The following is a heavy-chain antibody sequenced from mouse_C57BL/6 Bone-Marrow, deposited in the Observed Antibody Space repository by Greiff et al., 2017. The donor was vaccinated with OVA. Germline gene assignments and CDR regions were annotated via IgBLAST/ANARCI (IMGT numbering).Heavy chain of an antibody. CDR1: GFNINDDY. D-gene: IGHD1-1*01. CDR3: TTGLRPWAMDY. CDR2: IDPENGDT. J-gene: IGHJ4*01. Sequence: EVQLQESGAELVRPGASVKLSCTASGFNINDDYMHWVKQRPEQGLEWIGWIDPENGDTEYASKFQGKATITADTSSNTAYLQLSSLTSEDTAVYYCTTGLRPWAMDYWGQGTSVTVSS. V-gene: IGHV14-4*01.